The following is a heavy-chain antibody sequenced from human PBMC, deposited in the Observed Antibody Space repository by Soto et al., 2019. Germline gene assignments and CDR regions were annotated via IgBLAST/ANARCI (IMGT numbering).Heavy chain of an antibody. CDR3: ARSSYDSSGYSKDYDF. J-gene: IGHJ4*02. CDR1: GFTFDDYA. Sequence: GGSLRLSCAASGFTFDDYAMHWVRQAPGKGLVWVSRINSDGSTTSYADSVKGRFTISRDNAKNTLSLQMNSLRAEDTAVYFCARSSYDSSGYSKDYDFWGLGTLVTVSS. CDR2: INSDGSTT. V-gene: IGHV3-74*01. D-gene: IGHD3-22*01.